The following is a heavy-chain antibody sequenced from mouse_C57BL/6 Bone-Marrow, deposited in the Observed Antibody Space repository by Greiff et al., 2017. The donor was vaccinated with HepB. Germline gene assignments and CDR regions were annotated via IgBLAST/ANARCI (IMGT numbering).Heavy chain of an antibody. V-gene: IGHV2-9*01. CDR3: AKHDWDGYYAMDY. D-gene: IGHD4-1*01. CDR2: IWGGGST. J-gene: IGHJ4*01. Sequence: VKLQESGPGLVAPSQCLSITCTVSGFSLTSYGVDWVRQPPGKGLEWLGVIWGGGSTNYYSALMSRLSISKDNAKSQVFLKMNSLQTDDTAMYYCAKHDWDGYYAMDYWGKGTSVTVSS. CDR1: GFSLTSYG.